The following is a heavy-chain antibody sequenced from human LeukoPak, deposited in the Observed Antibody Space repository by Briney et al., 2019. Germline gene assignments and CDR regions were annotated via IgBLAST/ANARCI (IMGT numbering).Heavy chain of an antibody. Sequence: KPGGSLRLSCAASGFTFSSYAMSWVRQAPGKGLEWVSAISGSGGSTYYADSVKGRFTISRDNSKNTLYLQMNSLRAEDTAVYYCAKLKGYSSGLPLRDWGQGTLVTVSS. CDR2: ISGSGGST. D-gene: IGHD6-19*01. J-gene: IGHJ4*02. CDR3: AKLKGYSSGLPLRD. CDR1: GFTFSSYA. V-gene: IGHV3-23*01.